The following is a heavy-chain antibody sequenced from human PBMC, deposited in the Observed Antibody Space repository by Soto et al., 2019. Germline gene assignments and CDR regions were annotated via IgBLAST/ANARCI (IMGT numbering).Heavy chain of an antibody. CDR1: GFMFSPYW. J-gene: IGHJ4*02. CDR3: VREDWHRFDS. V-gene: IGHV3-7*01. Sequence: EVQLVESGGGLVQPGGSLRLSCEASGFMFSPYWMSWVRQDPGKGLEWEATISGGASDKFYVDSVKGRFTISRDDAKNSVYLQLNSLRDEDTAVYYCVREDWHRFDSWGQGTLVTVSS. D-gene: IGHD2-21*01. CDR2: ISGGASDK.